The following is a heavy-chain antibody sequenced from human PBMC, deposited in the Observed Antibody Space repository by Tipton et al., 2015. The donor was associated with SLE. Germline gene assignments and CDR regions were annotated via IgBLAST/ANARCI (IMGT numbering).Heavy chain of an antibody. D-gene: IGHD5-24*01. J-gene: IGHJ4*02. CDR3: VRLELPATKADY. CDR1: GGSISSHY. Sequence: TLSLTCTVSGGSISSHYWSWIRQPPGKGLEWIGCIYYRGNTAYNTSLKSRVTMSVDTSKKQVSLKLSSVTAADTAVYYCVRLELPATKADYWGPGTLVTVSS. CDR2: IYYRGNT. V-gene: IGHV4-59*08.